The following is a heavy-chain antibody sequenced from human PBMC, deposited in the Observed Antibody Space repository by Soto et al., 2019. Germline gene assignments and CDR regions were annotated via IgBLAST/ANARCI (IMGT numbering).Heavy chain of an antibody. CDR3: FSSRRRHTSLQHGLGIPAEPLSDL. J-gene: IGHJ2*01. D-gene: IGHD3-3*01. V-gene: IGHV3-30*03. CDR2: ISYDGSNK. Sequence: KGLEWVAVISYDGSNKYYADSVKGRFTSSRDNSKNTLYLQMNSLRAEDTAVYFFFSSRRRHTSLQHGLGIPAEPLSDL.